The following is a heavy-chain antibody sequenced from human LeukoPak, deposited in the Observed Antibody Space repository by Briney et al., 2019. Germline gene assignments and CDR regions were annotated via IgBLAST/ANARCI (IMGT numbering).Heavy chain of an antibody. V-gene: IGHV3-30*02. CDR3: AKQSHEVGANYYFDY. Sequence: PGGSLRLSCAASGFTFSSYGMHWVRQAPGKGLEWVAFIRYDGSNKYYADSVKGRFTISRDNSKNTLYLQMNSLRAEDTAVYYCAKQSHEVGANYYFDYWGQGTLVTVSS. CDR2: IRYDGSNK. CDR1: GFTFSSYG. J-gene: IGHJ4*02. D-gene: IGHD1-26*01.